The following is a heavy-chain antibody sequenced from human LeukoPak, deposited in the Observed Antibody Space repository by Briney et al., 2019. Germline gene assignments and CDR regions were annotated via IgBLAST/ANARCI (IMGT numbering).Heavy chain of an antibody. Sequence: PGGSLRLSCAASGFTFSTYVIHWVRQAPGKGLEWVALIWHDGSNKYYGDSAKGRFTISRDNAKNTLYLQMNSLRAEDTALYYCSREVSGDPWFNWFDPWGQGTLVTVSS. CDR1: GFTFSTYV. D-gene: IGHD4-17*01. V-gene: IGHV3-33*01. CDR3: SREVSGDPWFNWFDP. J-gene: IGHJ5*02. CDR2: IWHDGSNK.